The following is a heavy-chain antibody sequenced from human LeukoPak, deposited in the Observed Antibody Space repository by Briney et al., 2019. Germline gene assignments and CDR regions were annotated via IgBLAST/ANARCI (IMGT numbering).Heavy chain of an antibody. J-gene: IGHJ6*03. V-gene: IGHV3-74*01. CDR2: INTDGSST. CDR1: GFTFSSYW. D-gene: IGHD4-23*01. CDR3: ARDNYGGNSRYYYYYMDV. Sequence: PGGSLRLSCAASGFTFSSYWMHWGRQAPGKGLVWVSRINTDGSSTSYADSVKGRFTISRDNAKNSLYLQMNSLRAEDTAVYYCARDNYGGNSRYYYYYMDVWGKGTPVTVSS.